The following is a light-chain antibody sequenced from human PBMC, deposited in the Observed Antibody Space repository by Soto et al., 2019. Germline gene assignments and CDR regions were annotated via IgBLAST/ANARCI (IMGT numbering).Light chain of an antibody. Sequence: QSVLTQPPSASGTPGQRVPISCSGSSPNIGSNTVIWYQLLRGTAPKLLIYRNNQRPSGVPDRFSGSKAGTSASLAISGLQSEDEADYYCAVWDDSLNGRYVFGTGTKVTVL. CDR3: AVWDDSLNGRYV. CDR1: SPNIGSNT. V-gene: IGLV1-44*01. J-gene: IGLJ1*01. CDR2: RNN.